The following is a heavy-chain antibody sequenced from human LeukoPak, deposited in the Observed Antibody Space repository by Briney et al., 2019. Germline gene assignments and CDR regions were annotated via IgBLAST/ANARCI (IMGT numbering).Heavy chain of an antibody. CDR1: GVSIRNSSFY. CDR3: AREVDRIGRDY. D-gene: IGHD5-12*01. J-gene: IGHJ4*02. V-gene: IGHV4-39*07. Sequence: SETLSLTCAVSGVSIRNSSFYWGWIRQPPGKGLEWIASIYSTGTTYYNPSLKSRVTISVDTSKNQFSLKLSSVTAADTAVYYCAREVDRIGRDYWGQGTLVTVSS. CDR2: IYSTGTT.